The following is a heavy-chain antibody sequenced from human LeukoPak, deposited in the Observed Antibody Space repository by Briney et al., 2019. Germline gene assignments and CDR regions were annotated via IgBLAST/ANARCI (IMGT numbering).Heavy chain of an antibody. CDR3: ARSQGLDYFDY. V-gene: IGHV4-59*08. J-gene: IGHJ4*02. CDR2: IYYSGST. CDR1: GGSISSYY. Sequence: SETLSLTCTVSGGSISSYYWSWIRQPPGKGLEWIGYIYYSGSTNYNPSLKSRVTISVDTSKNQFSLKLSSVTAAHTAVYYCARSQGLDYFDYWGQGTLVTVSS.